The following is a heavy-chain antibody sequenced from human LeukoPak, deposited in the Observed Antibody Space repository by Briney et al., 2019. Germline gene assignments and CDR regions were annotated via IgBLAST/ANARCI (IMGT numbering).Heavy chain of an antibody. CDR2: IYYSGST. J-gene: IGHJ3*02. CDR3: ARTTTVTTLNRANDAFDI. V-gene: IGHV4-39*07. Sequence: PSETLSLTCTVSGGSISSSSYYWGWIRQPPGKGLEWIGSIYYSGSTYHNPSLKSRVTISVDTSKNQFSLKLSSVTAADTAVYYCARTTTVTTLNRANDAFDIWGQGTMVTVSS. D-gene: IGHD4-17*01. CDR1: GGSISSSSYY.